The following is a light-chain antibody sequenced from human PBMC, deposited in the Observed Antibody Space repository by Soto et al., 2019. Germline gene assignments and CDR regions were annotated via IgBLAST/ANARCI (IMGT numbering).Light chain of an antibody. J-gene: IGKJ4*01. CDR2: GAS. V-gene: IGKV1-39*01. CDR1: QGIKSY. Sequence: DIETTQSPSSLSASVGDTVTITCRASQGIKSYLNWYQQKPGKAPKLLIYGASSLQSGVPSRFSGSGSGTDFTLTISSLQPEDYATYYCQQSYSTPPLTFGGGTQVDIK. CDR3: QQSYSTPPLT.